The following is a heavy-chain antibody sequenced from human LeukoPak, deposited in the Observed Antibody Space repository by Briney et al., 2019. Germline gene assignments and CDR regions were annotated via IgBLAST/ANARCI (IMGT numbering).Heavy chain of an antibody. V-gene: IGHV1-18*01. CDR2: ISAYNGNT. Sequence: GASVKVSCKASGYTFTSYGISWVRQAPGQGLEWMGWISAYNGNTDYAQKLQGRVTMTTDTSTSTAYMELRSLRSDDTAVYYCARDLYDSRRSWFDPWGQGTLVTVSS. CDR3: ARDLYDSRRSWFDP. J-gene: IGHJ5*02. D-gene: IGHD3-22*01. CDR1: GYTFTSYG.